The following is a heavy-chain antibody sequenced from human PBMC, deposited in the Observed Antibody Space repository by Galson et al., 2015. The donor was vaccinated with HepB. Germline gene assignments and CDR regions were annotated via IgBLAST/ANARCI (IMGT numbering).Heavy chain of an antibody. CDR1: GFRMTSYA. Sequence: SLRLSCAASGFRMTSYAMHWVRQAPGKGLEYVSGISSHGSTTYYAESVKGRFTISRDNSKNTLYAQISNLRAEDTAVYYCVKDRNLYTSGFDYWGQGTPVTVSS. CDR3: VKDRNLYTSGFDY. CDR2: ISSHGSTT. V-gene: IGHV3-64*05. J-gene: IGHJ4*02. D-gene: IGHD6-19*01.